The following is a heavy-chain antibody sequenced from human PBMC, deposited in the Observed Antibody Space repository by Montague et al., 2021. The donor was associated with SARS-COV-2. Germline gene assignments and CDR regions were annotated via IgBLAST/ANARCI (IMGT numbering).Heavy chain of an antibody. CDR2: IRGSGGST. CDR3: ARMEILTAYPDDY. J-gene: IGHJ4*02. CDR1: GFSFSFYA. D-gene: IGHD2/OR15-2a*01. Sequence: SLRLSCAASGFSFSFYAMSWVRQAPGKGLEWVAGIRGSGGSTYYADSVKGRFTISRDNSKNTLYLQMNSLRAGDTAVYYCARMEILTAYPDDYWGQGTLVTVSS. V-gene: IGHV3-23*01.